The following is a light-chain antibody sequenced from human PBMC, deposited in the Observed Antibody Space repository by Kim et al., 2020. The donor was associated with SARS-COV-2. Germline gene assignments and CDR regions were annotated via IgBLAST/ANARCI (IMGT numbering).Light chain of an antibody. Sequence: ASISCRSSQSLVYSDVNTYLNWFQQRPGQSPRRLIYKVSSRDSGVPDRFSGSGSGTDFTLKISRVEAEDVGVYNCTLGAHWPPWTFGQGTKVDIK. CDR3: TLGAHWPPWT. V-gene: IGKV2-30*01. CDR1: QSLVYSDVNTY. CDR2: KVS. J-gene: IGKJ1*01.